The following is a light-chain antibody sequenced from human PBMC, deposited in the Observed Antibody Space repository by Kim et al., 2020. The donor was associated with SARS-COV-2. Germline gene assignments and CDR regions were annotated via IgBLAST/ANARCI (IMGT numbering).Light chain of an antibody. CDR2: LGS. CDR1: QSLLHHTGYNF. V-gene: IGKV2-28*01. J-gene: IGKJ4*01. Sequence: PASISCRSSQSLLHHTGYNFLDWYLQKPGQSPQLLIYLGSKRTSGVPDRFSGSGSGTDFTLKISRVEAEDVGMYYCKQALLNPLAFGGGTKVDIK. CDR3: KQALLNPLA.